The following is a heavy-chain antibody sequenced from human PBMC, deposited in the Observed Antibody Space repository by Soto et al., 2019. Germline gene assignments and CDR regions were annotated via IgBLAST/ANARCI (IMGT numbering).Heavy chain of an antibody. CDR2: ISYDGSNK. Sequence: QVQLVESGGGVVQPGRSLRLSCAASGFTFSSYAMHWVRQAPGKGLEWVAVISYDGSNKYYADSVKGRFTISRDNSKNTLYLQMNSLRAEDTAVYYCARDRFATKGQWLAYYYYGMDVWGQGTTVTVSS. CDR1: GFTFSSYA. CDR3: ARDRFATKGQWLAYYYYGMDV. D-gene: IGHD6-19*01. J-gene: IGHJ6*02. V-gene: IGHV3-30-3*01.